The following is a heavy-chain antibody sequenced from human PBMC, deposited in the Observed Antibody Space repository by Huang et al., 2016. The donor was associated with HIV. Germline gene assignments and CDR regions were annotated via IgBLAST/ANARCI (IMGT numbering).Heavy chain of an antibody. Sequence: QVQLGESGGGVVQPEKSLRLFCAASGFDFSSYAMNWVRQAPGKGPQWGAVISNDGTNIYYADSVKGRFIISRDNSKNTLYLQMNSLRGEDTAIYYCARGGILGTSWYRPFDYWGQGTLVTVSS. J-gene: IGHJ4*02. V-gene: IGHV3-30-3*01. D-gene: IGHD6-13*01. CDR1: GFDFSSYA. CDR3: ARGGILGTSWYRPFDY. CDR2: ISNDGTNI.